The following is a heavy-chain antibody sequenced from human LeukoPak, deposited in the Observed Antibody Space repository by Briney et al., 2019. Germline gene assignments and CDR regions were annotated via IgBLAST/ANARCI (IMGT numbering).Heavy chain of an antibody. Sequence: GGSLRLSCTASGFTVSSNYMSWVRQAPGKGLEWVSVIYSGGSTYYADSVKGRFTISRDNSKNTLYLQMNSLRAEDTAVYYCARDDPLYYYDSSGYYESWGQGTLVTVSS. CDR3: ARDDPLYYYDSSGYYES. D-gene: IGHD3-22*01. J-gene: IGHJ4*02. CDR2: IYSGGST. V-gene: IGHV3-66*01. CDR1: GFTVSSNY.